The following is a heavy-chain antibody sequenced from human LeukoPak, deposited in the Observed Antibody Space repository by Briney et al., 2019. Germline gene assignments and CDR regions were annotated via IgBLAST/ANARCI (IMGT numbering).Heavy chain of an antibody. CDR3: ARVRVREVPLGMDV. Sequence: GRSLRLSCAASGFTFSSYAMHWVRQAPGKGLEWVAVISYDGSNKYYADSVKGRFTISRDNSKNTLYLQMNSLRAEDTAVYYCARVRVREVPLGMDVWGKGTTVTVSS. CDR1: GFTFSSYA. V-gene: IGHV3-30*04. J-gene: IGHJ6*04. CDR2: ISYDGSNK. D-gene: IGHD3-10*01.